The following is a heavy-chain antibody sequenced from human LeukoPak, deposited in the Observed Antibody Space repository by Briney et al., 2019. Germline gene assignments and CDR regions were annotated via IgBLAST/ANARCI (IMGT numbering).Heavy chain of an antibody. Sequence: ASVKVSCKASGYTFTSYGISWVRQAPGQGLEWMGWISAYNGNTNYAQKLQGRVTMTTDTSTSTAYMELRSLRSDDTAVYYCARDLYPGGTRLSHSPDYWGQGTLVTVSS. V-gene: IGHV1-18*01. J-gene: IGHJ4*02. CDR1: GYTFTSYG. CDR2: ISAYNGNT. CDR3: ARDLYPGGTRLSHSPDY. D-gene: IGHD2-2*02.